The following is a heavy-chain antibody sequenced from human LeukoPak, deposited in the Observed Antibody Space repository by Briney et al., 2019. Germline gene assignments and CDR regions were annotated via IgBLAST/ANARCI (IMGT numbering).Heavy chain of an antibody. V-gene: IGHV1-18*01. CDR2: ISAYNGNT. Sequence: ASVKVSCKASGYTFTSYGISWVRQAPGQGLEWMGWISAYNGNTNYAQKLQGRVTMTTDTSTSTAYMELRSLRSDDTAVYYCARGGEYYYDSSGYYPWFDPWGQGTLVTVSS. CDR3: ARGGEYYYDSSGYYPWFDP. D-gene: IGHD3-22*01. J-gene: IGHJ5*02. CDR1: GYTFTSYG.